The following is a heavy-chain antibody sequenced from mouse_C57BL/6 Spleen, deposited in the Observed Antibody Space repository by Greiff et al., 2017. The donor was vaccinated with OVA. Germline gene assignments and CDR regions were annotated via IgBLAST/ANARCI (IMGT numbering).Heavy chain of an antibody. CDR2: ISNLAYSI. V-gene: IGHV5-15*01. CDR3: ARQSNYYGSSPFAY. CDR1: GFTFSDYG. D-gene: IGHD1-1*01. J-gene: IGHJ3*01. Sequence: EVQGVESGGGLVQPGGSLKLSCAASGFTFSDYGMAWVRQAPRKGPEWVAFISNLAYSIYYADTVTGRFTISRENAKNTLYLEMSSLRSEDTAMYYCARQSNYYGSSPFAYWGQGTLVTVSA.